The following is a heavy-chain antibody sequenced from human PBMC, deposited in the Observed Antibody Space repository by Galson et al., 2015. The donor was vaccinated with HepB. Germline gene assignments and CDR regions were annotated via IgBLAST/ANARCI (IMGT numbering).Heavy chain of an antibody. D-gene: IGHD6-6*01. CDR3: ARRQAARLAPFDS. CDR2: IFYTGDT. Sequence: SETLSLTCTVSDDSISSYSWNWIRQPPGKGLEWIGYIFYTGDTSYNPSLRGRVTISVDTSKNQFSLSLTSMAAADMAVYYCARRQAARLAPFDSWGQGTLVTVSS. CDR1: DDSISSYS. V-gene: IGHV4-59*08. J-gene: IGHJ4*02.